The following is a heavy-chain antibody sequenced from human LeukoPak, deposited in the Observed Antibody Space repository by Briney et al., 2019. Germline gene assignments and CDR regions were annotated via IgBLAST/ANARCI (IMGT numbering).Heavy chain of an antibody. CDR3: ARVGDSNRYGMDV. J-gene: IGHJ6*02. CDR1: GFTFSSYT. Sequence: PGGSLRLSCAASGFTFSSYTMNWVRQAPGKGLEWVSVIYRGGSTYYADSVKGRFTISRDNSKNTLYLQMNSLRAEDTAAYYCARVGDSNRYGMDVWGQGTTVTVSS. D-gene: IGHD2-21*02. V-gene: IGHV3-66*01. CDR2: IYRGGST.